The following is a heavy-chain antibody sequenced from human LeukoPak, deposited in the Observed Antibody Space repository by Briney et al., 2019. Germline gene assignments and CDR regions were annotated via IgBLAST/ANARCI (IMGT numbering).Heavy chain of an antibody. CDR1: GFTFSSYG. CDR2: IWYGGSNK. CDR3: ARAGGPFDY. J-gene: IGHJ4*02. V-gene: IGHV3-33*01. Sequence: GRSLRLFCGASGFTFSSYGMHCVREAPGKGVEGGAVIWYGGSNKYYADSVKGPFTISRANSQTTLSPPMTSLRAEATAVSYCARAGGPFDYWGQGTLVTVSS.